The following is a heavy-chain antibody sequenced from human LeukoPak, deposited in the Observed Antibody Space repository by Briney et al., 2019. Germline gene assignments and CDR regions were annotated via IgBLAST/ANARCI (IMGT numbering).Heavy chain of an antibody. Sequence: SETLSLTCTVSGGSISSSSYYWGWIRQPPGKGLEWIGSIYYSGSTYYNPSLKSRVTISVDTSKNQFSLKLSSVTAADTAVYYCARQDYNFGWFDPWGQGTLVTVSS. CDR2: IYYSGST. D-gene: IGHD5-24*01. CDR1: GGSISSSSYY. J-gene: IGHJ5*02. V-gene: IGHV4-39*07. CDR3: ARQDYNFGWFDP.